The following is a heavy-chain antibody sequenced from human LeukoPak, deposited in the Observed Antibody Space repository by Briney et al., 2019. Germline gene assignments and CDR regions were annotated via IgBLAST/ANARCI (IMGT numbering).Heavy chain of an antibody. CDR1: GGNFNSFS. Sequence: GASVKVSCKSSGGNFNSFSFHWVRQAPGQGLEWVGGLISVYGRTNYAQTFKDRVTITADHSTSTSYMELSSLRSEDTAVYFCAIEIWSSSVFNHWGQGTLVTVSS. J-gene: IGHJ5*02. D-gene: IGHD3-3*01. V-gene: IGHV1-69*01. CDR2: LISVYGRT. CDR3: AIEIWSSSVFNH.